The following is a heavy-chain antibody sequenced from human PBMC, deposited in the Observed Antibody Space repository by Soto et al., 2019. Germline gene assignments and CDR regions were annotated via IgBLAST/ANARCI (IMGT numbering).Heavy chain of an antibody. D-gene: IGHD3-16*02. Sequence: PGGSLRLSCAASGFTFYTYSMNWVRQAPGKGLEWIAYIDSSGSITYYADSVKGRFTISRDNSKNTLYLQMNSLRAEDTAVYYCSKDLDGLQGLVDSSFCFDYWGQGTLVTAPQ. V-gene: IGHV3-48*01. CDR3: SKDLDGLQGLVDSSFCFDY. J-gene: IGHJ4*02. CDR1: GFTFYTYS. CDR2: IDSSGSIT.